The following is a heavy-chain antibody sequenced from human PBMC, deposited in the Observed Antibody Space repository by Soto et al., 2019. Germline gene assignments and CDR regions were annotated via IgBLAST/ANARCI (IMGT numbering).Heavy chain of an antibody. CDR2: VKQEGGEK. V-gene: IGHV3-7*01. J-gene: IGHJ4*02. CDR1: GFNFNQYW. CDR3: ASGGGWSFDH. D-gene: IGHD6-19*01. Sequence: AQLVESGGGLVQPGGSLRLSCSASGFNFNQYWMSWVRQAPGKGLEWVANVKQEGGEKNYVDSVRGRFTISRDNTKNSLYLQMDSLRVEDTALYYCASGGGWSFDHWGQGTLVTVSS.